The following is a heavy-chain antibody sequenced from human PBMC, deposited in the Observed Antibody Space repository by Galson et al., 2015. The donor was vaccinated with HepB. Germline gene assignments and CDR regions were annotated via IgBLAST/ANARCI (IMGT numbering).Heavy chain of an antibody. CDR2: ISGDGRST. Sequence: SLRLSCAASGFTFSSYWMHWVRQAPGKGLVWVSRISGDGRSTSYADSVKGRFTISRDNARSTLYLQMNSLRVDDTALYYCVRAATMVRGVPTNWFDPWGQGTLVTVSS. D-gene: IGHD3-10*01. CDR1: GFTFSSYW. CDR3: VRAATMVRGVPTNWFDP. V-gene: IGHV3-74*01. J-gene: IGHJ5*02.